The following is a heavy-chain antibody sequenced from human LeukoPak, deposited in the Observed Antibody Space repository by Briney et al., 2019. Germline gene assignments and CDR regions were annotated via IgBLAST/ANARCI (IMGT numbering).Heavy chain of an antibody. CDR1: GFTFSSYS. J-gene: IGHJ4*02. CDR3: ARAPDFWSGYIDY. V-gene: IGHV3-21*01. D-gene: IGHD3-3*01. Sequence: GWSLRLSYAASGFTFSSYSMNWLPQAPGKGLEWVSSISSSSSNMYFEDSVKGRFTITRDNAKNSLYLQMNSLRAEDRAVYYCARAPDFWSGYIDYWGQGTLVTVSS. CDR2: ISSSSSNM.